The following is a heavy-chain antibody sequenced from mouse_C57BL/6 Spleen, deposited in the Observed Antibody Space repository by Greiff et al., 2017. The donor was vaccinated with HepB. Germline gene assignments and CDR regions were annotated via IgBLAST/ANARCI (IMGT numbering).Heavy chain of an antibody. Sequence: VQLQQSGAELVRPGASVKLSCKASGYTFTDYYINWVKQRPGQGLEWIARIYPGSGNTYYNEKFKGKATLTAEKSSSTAYMQLSSLTSEDSAVYCCARLDYYGSGYFDYWGQGTTLTVSS. V-gene: IGHV1-76*01. CDR3: ARLDYYGSGYFDY. D-gene: IGHD1-1*01. J-gene: IGHJ2*01. CDR2: IYPGSGNT. CDR1: GYTFTDYY.